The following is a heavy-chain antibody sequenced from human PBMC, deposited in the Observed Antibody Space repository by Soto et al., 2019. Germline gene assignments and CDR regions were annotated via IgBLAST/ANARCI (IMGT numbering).Heavy chain of an antibody. CDR2: ISGSGGST. V-gene: IGHV3-23*01. J-gene: IGHJ4*02. CDR3: AKYSVAGTTATPFDY. Sequence: GGSLRLSCAASGFTFSSYAMSWVRQAPGKGLEWVSAISGSGGSTYYADSVKGRFTISRDNSKNTLYLQMNSLRAEDTAVYYCAKYSVAGTTATPFDYWGQGTLVTVSS. D-gene: IGHD1-7*01. CDR1: GFTFSSYA.